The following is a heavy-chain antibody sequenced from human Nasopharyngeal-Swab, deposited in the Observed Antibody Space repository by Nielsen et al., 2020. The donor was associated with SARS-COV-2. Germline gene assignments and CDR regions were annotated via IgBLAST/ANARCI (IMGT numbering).Heavy chain of an antibody. V-gene: IGHV3-7*01. Sequence: GGSLRLSCAASGFTFSDYYMSWVRQAPGKGLEWVANINQDGSEKYYVDSVKGRFTISRDNAKNSLYLQMNSLRAEDTAVYYCAGDKGLRDYVWGSYRSSYYYYNGMDVWGQGTTVTVSS. CDR1: GFTFSDYY. D-gene: IGHD3-16*02. CDR2: INQDGSEK. J-gene: IGHJ6*02. CDR3: AGDKGLRDYVWGSYRSSYYYYNGMDV.